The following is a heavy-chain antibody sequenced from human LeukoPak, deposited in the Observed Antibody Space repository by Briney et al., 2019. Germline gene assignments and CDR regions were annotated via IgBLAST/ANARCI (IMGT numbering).Heavy chain of an antibody. CDR1: GYSFTSGYS. CDR3: ARLAVAGTRWFDP. J-gene: IGHJ5*02. D-gene: IGHD6-19*01. Sequence: SETLSLTCAVSGYSFTSGYSWGWIRQPPGKGLGWIGSIYQSGSTYYNPSLKSRVTISVDTSKNQFSLKLSSVTAADTAMYYCARLAVAGTRWFDPWGQGTLVTVSS. CDR2: IYQSGST. V-gene: IGHV4-38-2*01.